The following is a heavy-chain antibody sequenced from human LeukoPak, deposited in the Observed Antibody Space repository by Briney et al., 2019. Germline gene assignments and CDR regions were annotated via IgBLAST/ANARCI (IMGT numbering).Heavy chain of an antibody. D-gene: IGHD2-21*02. V-gene: IGHV3-74*01. CDR1: GFTFSNYW. CDR2: INTDGIFT. CDR3: ARDRIRFSASDSPGDLEL. Sequence: GGSLRLSCVVSGFTFSNYWMYWVRQAPGKGLVWVSRINTDGIFTTYADSMKGRFTVSRDNAKDTLYLQMNSLRAEDTAVYYGARDRIRFSASDSPGDLELWGQGTLVTVSS. J-gene: IGHJ4*01.